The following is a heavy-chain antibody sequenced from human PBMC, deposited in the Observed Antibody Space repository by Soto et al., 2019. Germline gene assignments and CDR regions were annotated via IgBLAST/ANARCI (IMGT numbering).Heavy chain of an antibody. CDR3: AREAIVKRFDY. V-gene: IGHV6-1*01. J-gene: IGHJ4*02. Sequence: SQTLSLTCAISGDSVSSNSVAWNWIRQSPSRGLEWLGRTLYRSKWSTDYAVSVKSRISVNPDTSKNQFSLQLNSVTPDDTAVDYCAREAIVKRFDYWGQGTLVTVSS. D-gene: IGHD3-22*01. CDR2: TLYRSKWST. CDR1: GDSVSSNSVA.